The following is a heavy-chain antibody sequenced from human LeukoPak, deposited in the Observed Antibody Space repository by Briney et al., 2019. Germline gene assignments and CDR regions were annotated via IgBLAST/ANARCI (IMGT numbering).Heavy chain of an antibody. V-gene: IGHV5-51*01. CDR3: ARQGDSSATNDAFDI. D-gene: IGHD3-22*01. J-gene: IGHJ3*02. CDR2: IYPGDSDT. Sequence: GESLKISCKGSGYSFTSYWIGWVRQMPGKGLEWMGIIYPGDSDTRYSPSFQGQVTISADKSISTAYLQWSSLKASDTATYYCARQGDSSATNDAFDIWGQGTMVTVSS. CDR1: GYSFTSYW.